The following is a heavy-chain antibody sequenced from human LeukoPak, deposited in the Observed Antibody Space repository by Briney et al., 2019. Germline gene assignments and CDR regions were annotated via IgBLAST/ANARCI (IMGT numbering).Heavy chain of an antibody. Sequence: GGPLRLSCAASGFTFSSYSMNWVRQAPGKGLEWVSYISSSSTIYYADSVKGRFTISRDNAKNSLYLQMNSLRAEDTAVYYCARVPSSDYWGQGTLVTVSS. CDR2: ISSSSTI. V-gene: IGHV3-48*01. CDR1: GFTFSSYS. J-gene: IGHJ4*02. D-gene: IGHD3-10*01. CDR3: ARVPSSDY.